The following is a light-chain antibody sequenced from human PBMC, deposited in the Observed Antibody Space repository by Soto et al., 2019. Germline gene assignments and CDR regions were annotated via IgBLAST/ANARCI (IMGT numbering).Light chain of an antibody. J-gene: IGKJ5*01. CDR2: DAS. CDR1: QGISSA. CDR3: QQFNSYGIT. V-gene: IGKV1-13*02. Sequence: AIQLTQPPSSLSASVGDRVTITCRASQGISSALAWYQQKPGKAPKLLIYDASSLESGVPSRFSGSGSGTDFTLTISSLQPEDFATYYCQQFNSYGITFGQGTRLEIK.